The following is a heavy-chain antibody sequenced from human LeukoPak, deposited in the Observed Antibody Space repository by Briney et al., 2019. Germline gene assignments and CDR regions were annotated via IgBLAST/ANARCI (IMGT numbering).Heavy chain of an antibody. J-gene: IGHJ4*02. V-gene: IGHV5-51*01. Sequence: GESLKISCQGSGYSFTSYWIGWVRQMPGKGLEWMGIIYPGDSDTRYSPSFQGQVTISADKSISTAYLQWSSLKASDTAMYYCARTGYSSSWFDYYFDYWGQGTLVTVSS. CDR1: GYSFTSYW. CDR2: IYPGDSDT. CDR3: ARTGYSSSWFDYYFDY. D-gene: IGHD6-13*01.